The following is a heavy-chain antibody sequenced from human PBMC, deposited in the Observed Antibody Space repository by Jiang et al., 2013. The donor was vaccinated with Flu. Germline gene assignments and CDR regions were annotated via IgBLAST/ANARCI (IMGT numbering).Heavy chain of an antibody. CDR1: GFTFSSYS. V-gene: IGHV3-48*04. CDR2: ISSGSSTI. Sequence: SGGGLVQPGGSLRLSCVASGFTFSSYSMNWVRQAPGKGLEWVSYISSGSSTIYYADSVKGRFTISRDSAKNSLYLQMNSLRPEDTAVYYCTRDMPFGTYWGQGTLVSVSS. D-gene: IGHD2-2*01. J-gene: IGHJ4*02. CDR3: TRDMPFGTY.